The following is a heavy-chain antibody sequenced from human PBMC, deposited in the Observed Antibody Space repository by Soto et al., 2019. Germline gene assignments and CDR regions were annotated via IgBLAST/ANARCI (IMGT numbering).Heavy chain of an antibody. CDR2: ISYDGSNK. J-gene: IGHJ2*01. V-gene: IGHV3-30*18. CDR3: AQDYFAGCWGGYFDL. CDR1: GFTFSSYG. D-gene: IGHD7-27*01. Sequence: QVQLVESGGGVVQPGRSLRLSCAASGFTFSSYGMHWVRQAPGKGLEWVAVISYDGSNKYYADSVKGRFTISRDNSKNTLYLQMNSLRAEDTAVYYCAQDYFAGCWGGYFDLWGRGTLVTVSS.